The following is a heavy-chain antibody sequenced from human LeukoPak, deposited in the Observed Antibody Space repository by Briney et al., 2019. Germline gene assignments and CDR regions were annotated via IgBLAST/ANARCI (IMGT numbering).Heavy chain of an antibody. V-gene: IGHV4-31*03. D-gene: IGHD2-21*02. Sequence: PSQTLSLTCTVSGGSISSGGFYWSWIRQHPGKGLEWIGYIYNSGSTYYNPSLKSRVTISVDTSKNQFSLRLSSVTAADTAVYYCARVENCGGDCYTNWFDPWGQGTLVTASS. J-gene: IGHJ5*02. CDR3: ARVENCGGDCYTNWFDP. CDR1: GGSISSGGFY. CDR2: IYNSGST.